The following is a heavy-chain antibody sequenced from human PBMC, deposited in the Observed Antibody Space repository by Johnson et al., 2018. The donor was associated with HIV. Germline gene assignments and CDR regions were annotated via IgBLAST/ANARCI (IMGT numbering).Heavy chain of an antibody. D-gene: IGHD3-9*01. CDR1: GFIFSDYY. J-gene: IGHJ3*02. CDR2: ISSSGRTI. V-gene: IGHV3-11*04. CDR3: AREEGTDSLTRGDAFDI. Sequence: HVQLVESGGDLVKPGGSLRLSCAASGFIFSDYYMTWIRQAPGKGLESISYISSSGRTIYYADSVKGRFTMSRDNAKKSLYLQMNSLRAEDTAVYYCAREEGTDSLTRGDAFDIWGQGTMVTVSS.